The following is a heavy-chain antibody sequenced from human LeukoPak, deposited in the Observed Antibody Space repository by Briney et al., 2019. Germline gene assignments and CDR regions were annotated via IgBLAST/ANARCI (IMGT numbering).Heavy chain of an antibody. CDR3: ARLGITGTSGGGTLDY. V-gene: IGHV5-51*01. CDR1: GYSFTSYW. Sequence: GESLKISCKGSGYSFTSYWIGWVRQMPGKGLEWMGIIYPGDSDTRYSPSFQGQVTISADKSISTAYLHWSSLKASDTAMYYCARLGITGTSGGGTLDYWGQGTLVTVSS. D-gene: IGHD1-20*01. J-gene: IGHJ4*02. CDR2: IYPGDSDT.